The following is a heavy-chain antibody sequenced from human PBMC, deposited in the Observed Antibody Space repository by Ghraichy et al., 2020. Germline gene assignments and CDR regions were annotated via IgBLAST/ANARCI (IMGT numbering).Heavy chain of an antibody. J-gene: IGHJ4*02. Sequence: ASVKVSCKMGRTNVSTPSIYRKLQCPLKLLKKMGGFEPEDGETVYAQNLQGRVTMTHDRSTDTAYMELTSLRSDDTAVYYCASDVGSHTTSLLNSWGQGTLVTVSS. D-gene: IGHD2-2*01. CDR1: RTNVSTPS. CDR3: ASDVGSHTTSLLNS. V-gene: IGHV1-24*01. CDR2: FEPEDGET.